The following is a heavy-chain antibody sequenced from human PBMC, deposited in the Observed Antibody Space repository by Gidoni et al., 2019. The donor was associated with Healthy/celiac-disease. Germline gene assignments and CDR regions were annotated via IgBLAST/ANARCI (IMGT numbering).Heavy chain of an antibody. D-gene: IGHD2-2*01. CDR1: GGSISSSSYY. Sequence: QLQLQESGPGLVKPSETLSLTCTVSGGSISSSSYYWGWIRQPPGKGLEWIGSIYYSGSTYYNPSLKSRVTISVDTSKNQFSLKLSSVTAADTAVYYCARQGLCSSTSCSLYGMDVWGQGTTVTVSS. CDR2: IYYSGST. V-gene: IGHV4-39*01. J-gene: IGHJ6*02. CDR3: ARQGLCSSTSCSLYGMDV.